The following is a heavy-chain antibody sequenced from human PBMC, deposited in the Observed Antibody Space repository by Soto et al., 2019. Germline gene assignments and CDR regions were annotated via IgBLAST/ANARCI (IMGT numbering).Heavy chain of an antibody. V-gene: IGHV3-33*01. CDR1: GFTFSSYG. J-gene: IGHJ3*02. CDR3: ARDFLRVVAATNAFDI. D-gene: IGHD2-15*01. CDR2: IWYDGSNK. Sequence: PGGSLRLSCAASGFTFSSYGMHWARQAPGKGLEWVAVIWYDGSNKYYADSVKGRFTISRDNSKNTLYLQMNSLRAEDTAVYYCARDFLRVVAATNAFDIWGQGTMVTVSS.